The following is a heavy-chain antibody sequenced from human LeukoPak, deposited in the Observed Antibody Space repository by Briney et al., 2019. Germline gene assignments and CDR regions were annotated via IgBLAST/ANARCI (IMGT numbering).Heavy chain of an antibody. D-gene: IGHD3-10*01. CDR2: MNPNSGNT. Sequence: GASVKVSCKASGYTFTSYDINWVRQATGQGLEWMGWMNPNSGNTGYAQKFQGRVTMTRNTSISTAYMELSSLRSEDTAVYFCARRMNSGSYYPSYYFDYWGQGTLVTVSS. J-gene: IGHJ4*02. V-gene: IGHV1-8*01. CDR3: ARRMNSGSYYPSYYFDY. CDR1: GYTFTSYD.